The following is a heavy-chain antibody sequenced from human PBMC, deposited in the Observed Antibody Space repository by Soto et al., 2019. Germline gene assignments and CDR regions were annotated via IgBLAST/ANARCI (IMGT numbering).Heavy chain of an antibody. J-gene: IGHJ5*02. CDR3: ARVPSP. V-gene: IGHV4-30-2*01. Sequence: PLSLTCTVWGGSISSGGYSWSWIRQPPGKGLEWIGYMYHSGSTYYNPSLKSRVTISVDRSKNQFSLKLSSVTAADTAVYYCARVPSPWGQGTLVTVSS. CDR1: GGSISSGGYS. CDR2: MYHSGST.